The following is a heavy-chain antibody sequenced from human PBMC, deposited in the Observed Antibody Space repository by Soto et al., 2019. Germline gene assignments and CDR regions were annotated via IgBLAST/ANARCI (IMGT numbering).Heavy chain of an antibody. D-gene: IGHD5-18*01. J-gene: IGHJ6*02. CDR2: IIPIFGTA. CDR3: AREPWRYSYDSTHYGMDV. Sequence: QVQLVQSGAEVKKPGSSVKVSCKASGGTFSSYAISWVRQAPGQGLEWMGGIIPIFGTANYAQKFQGRVTITADESTSTAYMELSSLRSEDTAVYYCAREPWRYSYDSTHYGMDVWGQGTTVTVSS. CDR1: GGTFSSYA. V-gene: IGHV1-69*12.